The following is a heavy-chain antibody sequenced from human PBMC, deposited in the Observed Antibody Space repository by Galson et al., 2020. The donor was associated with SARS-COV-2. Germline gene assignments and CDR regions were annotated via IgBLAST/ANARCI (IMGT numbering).Heavy chain of an antibody. J-gene: IGHJ4*02. D-gene: IGHD5-12*01. V-gene: IGHV3-30*18. Sequence: GGSLRLSCAASGFTFSSYGMHWVRQAPGKGLEWVAVISHDGGPTFYVDSLEGRFTISRDNSKNTLYLHMESLTTADTAVYYCVKDRADGYDFGGDYWGRGTLVTVPS. CDR1: GFTFSSYG. CDR2: ISHDGGPT. CDR3: VKDRADGYDFGGDY.